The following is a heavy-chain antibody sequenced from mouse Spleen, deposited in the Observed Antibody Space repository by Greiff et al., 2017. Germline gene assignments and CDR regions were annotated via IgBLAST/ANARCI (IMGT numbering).Heavy chain of an antibody. V-gene: IGHV5-17*02. J-gene: IGHJ4*01. CDR2: ISSGSSTI. D-gene: IGHD1-1*01. Sequence: EVKLVESGGGLVQPGGSRKLSCAASGFTFSSFGMHWVRQAPEKGLEWVAYISSGSSTIYYADTVKGRFTISRDNPKNTLFLQMTSLRSEDTAMYYCARSEITTVVEWYYYAMDYWGQGTSVTVSS. CDR1: GFTFSSFG. CDR3: ARSEITTVVEWYYYAMDY.